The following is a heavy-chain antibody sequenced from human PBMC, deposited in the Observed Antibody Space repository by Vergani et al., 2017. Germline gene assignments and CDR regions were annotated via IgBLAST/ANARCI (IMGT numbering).Heavy chain of an antibody. J-gene: IGHJ4*01. V-gene: IGHV3-49*04. CDR2: VRNKEDGGTP. CDR1: GFRFSDAW. D-gene: IGHD6-13*01. CDR3: TTGFPGSSWSTY. Sequence: EVYLVESGGGLVKPGGSLRLSCVAYGFRFSDAWMNWVRQAPGKGLEWVGFVRNKEDGGTPEHAASVKGRFTISRDDSKAIAYLQMNSLKTEDTAVYYCTTGFPGSSWSTYWGQGTLVTVSS.